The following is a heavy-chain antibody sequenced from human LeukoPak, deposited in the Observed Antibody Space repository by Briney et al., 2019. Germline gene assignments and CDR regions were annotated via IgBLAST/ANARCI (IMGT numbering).Heavy chain of an antibody. CDR1: GFTFSSYE. D-gene: IGHD6-19*01. CDR2: ISSSGSTI. J-gene: IGHJ6*02. V-gene: IGHV3-48*03. CDR3: ARDVTYSRGWYPAYYYGMDV. Sequence: GGSLRLSCAASGFTFSSYEMNWVRQAPGKGLEWVSYISSSGSTIYYADSVKGRFTISRDNAKNSLYLQMNGLRAEDTAVFYCARDVTYSRGWYPAYYYGMDVWGQGTTVTVSS.